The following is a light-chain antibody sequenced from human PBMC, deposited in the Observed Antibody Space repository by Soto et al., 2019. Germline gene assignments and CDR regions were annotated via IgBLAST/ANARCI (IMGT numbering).Light chain of an antibody. CDR1: QSLSSGY. V-gene: IGKV3-20*01. Sequence: ENVLTQFPGTLSLSPGDRATLSCRASQSLSSGYLAWYQQKPGQTPRLIIYGASGRATGIPDRFSGSGSGTDFTLTISRLEPEDFAVYYCHHYGGSPITFGQGTRLEIK. CDR3: HHYGGSPIT. J-gene: IGKJ5*01. CDR2: GAS.